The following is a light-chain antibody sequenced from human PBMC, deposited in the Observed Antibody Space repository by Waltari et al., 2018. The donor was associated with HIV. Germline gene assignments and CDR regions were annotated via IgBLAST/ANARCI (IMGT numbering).Light chain of an antibody. J-gene: IGKJ1*01. V-gene: IGKV4-1*01. CDR3: QQYYDTPQT. Sequence: DIVMTQSPDSLVVSLGERATINCKSSQTILYSSNNKNYLAWYQQKPGQPPKLLIYWASTRESWVPDRFSGSGSGSDFTLTISSLQAEDVAVYYCQQYYDTPQTFGQGTKVEIK. CDR2: WAS. CDR1: QTILYSSNNKNY.